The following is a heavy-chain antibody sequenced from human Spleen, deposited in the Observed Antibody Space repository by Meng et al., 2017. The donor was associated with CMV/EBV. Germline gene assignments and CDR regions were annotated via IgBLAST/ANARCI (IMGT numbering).Heavy chain of an antibody. CDR2: ISYDGSNQ. CDR3: ARDGEVRFLEWLTTIRGMDV. V-gene: IGHV3-30*04. CDR1: RFIFSNYA. J-gene: IGHJ6*02. D-gene: IGHD3-3*01. Sequence: GESLKISCAASRFIFSNYAMHWVRQAPGKGLEWVAVISYDGSNQDYADSVKGRFTISRDNSNNTLYLDMTSLRPEDTAVYYCARDGEVRFLEWLTTIRGMDVWGQGTTVTVSS.